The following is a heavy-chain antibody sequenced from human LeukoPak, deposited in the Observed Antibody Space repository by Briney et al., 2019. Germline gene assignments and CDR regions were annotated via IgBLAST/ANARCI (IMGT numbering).Heavy chain of an antibody. CDR3: ARGYCVSGNC. CDR2: IYSGGGT. D-gene: IGHD3-10*01. Sequence: PWGSLRLSCSASGFTVSSSYMTWVRPAPGKGLEFVSLIYSGGGTGYADSVKGRFTISRDNSKNTLYLQMNSLRADDTAVYYCARGYCVSGNCWGQGTLVTVSS. J-gene: IGHJ4*02. CDR1: GFTVSSSY. V-gene: IGHV3-53*01.